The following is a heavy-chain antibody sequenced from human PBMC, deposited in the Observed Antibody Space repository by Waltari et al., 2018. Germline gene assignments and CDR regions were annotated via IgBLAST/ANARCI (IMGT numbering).Heavy chain of an antibody. CDR3: AKNRPNYDILTGYYSYYYYYMDV. D-gene: IGHD3-9*01. CDR1: GFTFSSYA. J-gene: IGHJ6*03. Sequence: EVQLLESGGGLVQPGGSLRLSCAASGFTFSSYAMSWVRQAPGKGLEWVSAISGSGGSTYYADSVKGRFTISRDNSKNTLDLQMNSLRAEDTAVYYCAKNRPNYDILTGYYSYYYYYMDVWGKGTTVTVSS. CDR2: ISGSGGST. V-gene: IGHV3-23*01.